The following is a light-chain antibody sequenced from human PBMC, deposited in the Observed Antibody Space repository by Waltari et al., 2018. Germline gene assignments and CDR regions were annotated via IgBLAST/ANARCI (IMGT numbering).Light chain of an antibody. CDR1: QTVLYSSNNKNY. J-gene: IGKJ1*01. CDR3: QQYYAIPRT. Sequence: DIVMTQSPDSLAVSLGEMATINCRSSQTVLYSSNNKNYLAWYQQRPGQPPKLLIYWASTRDSGVPDRFSGSGSGTDFTLTISSLLPEDVAVYYCQQYYAIPRTFGQGTKVEIK. V-gene: IGKV4-1*01. CDR2: WAS.